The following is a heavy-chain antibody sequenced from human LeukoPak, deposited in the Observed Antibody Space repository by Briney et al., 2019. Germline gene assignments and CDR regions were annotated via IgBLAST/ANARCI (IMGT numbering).Heavy chain of an antibody. V-gene: IGHV3-23*01. J-gene: IGHJ4*02. Sequence: GGSLGLSCAASGFTFSTYTMSWVRQAPGKGLEWVSSISGSGDSTYYADSVKGRFALSRDNSKNTVYLQVNSLRAEDTAVYYCAKVQGRVYGAPDYWGQGTLVTVSS. CDR1: GFTFSTYT. D-gene: IGHD4/OR15-4a*01. CDR3: AKVQGRVYGAPDY. CDR2: ISGSGDST.